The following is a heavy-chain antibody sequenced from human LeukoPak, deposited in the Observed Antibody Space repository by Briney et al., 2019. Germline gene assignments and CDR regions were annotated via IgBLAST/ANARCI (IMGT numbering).Heavy chain of an antibody. CDR3: ARQNRYCSSTNCYGDLDY. CDR2: IFPDESDT. CDR1: GCAFSCYW. Sequence: GGALKISCRGSGCAFSCYWIAWVRPMPGKGGGWMGIIFPDESDTTYSPSFQGQVTISADKSISTAYLQWSSLKASDTAMYYCARQNRYCSSTNCYGDLDYWGQGSLVTVSS. D-gene: IGHD2-2*01. V-gene: IGHV5-51*01. J-gene: IGHJ4*02.